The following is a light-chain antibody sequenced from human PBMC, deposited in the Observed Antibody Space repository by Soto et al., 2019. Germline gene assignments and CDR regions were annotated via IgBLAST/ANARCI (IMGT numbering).Light chain of an antibody. V-gene: IGKV3-20*01. CDR3: QRYDTSPTT. Sequence: EIVLTQSPGTLSLYPGERATLSCRASQSVISNYLAWYQHKPGQAPRLLIYGASARATGIPDRFSGSGSGTDFTLAISRLEPEDFAVYYCQRYDTSPTTFGPGTKVDIK. CDR1: QSVISNY. J-gene: IGKJ3*01. CDR2: GAS.